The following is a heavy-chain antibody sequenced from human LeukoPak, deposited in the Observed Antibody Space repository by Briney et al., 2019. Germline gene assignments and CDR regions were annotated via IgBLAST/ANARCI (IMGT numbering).Heavy chain of an antibody. CDR3: ARRAYSSSWRISYYYYYYMDV. D-gene: IGHD6-13*01. V-gene: IGHV1-8*01. Sequence: ASVKVSCKASGYTFTSYDINWVRQATGRGLEWMGWMNPNSGNTGHAQKFQGRVTMTRNTSISTAYMELSSLRSEDTAVYYCARRAYSSSWRISYYYYYYMDVWGKGTTVTISS. CDR2: MNPNSGNT. J-gene: IGHJ6*03. CDR1: GYTFTSYD.